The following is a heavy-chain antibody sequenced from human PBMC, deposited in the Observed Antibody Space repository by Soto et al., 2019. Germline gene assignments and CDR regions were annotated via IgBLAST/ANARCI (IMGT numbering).Heavy chain of an antibody. CDR3: ARTLHRAMVLFDY. D-gene: IGHD5-18*01. CDR1: GGTFSSYA. Sequence: SVKVSCKASGGTFSSYAISWVRQAPGQGLEWMGGIIPIFGTANYAQKFQGRVTITADESTSTAYMELSSLRSEDTAVYYCARTLHRAMVLFDYWGQGTLVTVSS. CDR2: IIPIFGTA. V-gene: IGHV1-69*13. J-gene: IGHJ4*02.